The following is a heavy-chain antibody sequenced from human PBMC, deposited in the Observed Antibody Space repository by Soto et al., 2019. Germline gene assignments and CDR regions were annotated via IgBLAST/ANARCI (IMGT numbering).Heavy chain of an antibody. CDR2: ISWDGSST. CDR1: GFTFEDYT. Sequence: EVQLVESGGDVVQPGGSLRLSCAASGFTFEDYTIQWVRQAPGKGLEWVSLISWDGSSTYYADSVKGRFTISRDNSKNSLYLQMSSLRTEDTALYYCAKEGAQKDGDGNWLDSWGQGTLVTVSS. D-gene: IGHD7-27*01. J-gene: IGHJ5*01. V-gene: IGHV3-43*01. CDR3: AKEGAQKDGDGNWLDS.